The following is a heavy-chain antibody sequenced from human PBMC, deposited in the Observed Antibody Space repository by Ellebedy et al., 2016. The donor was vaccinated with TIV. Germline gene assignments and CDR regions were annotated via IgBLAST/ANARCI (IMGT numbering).Heavy chain of an antibody. V-gene: IGHV5-51*01. D-gene: IGHD5-24*01. J-gene: IGHJ3*02. Sequence: KVSCXGSGYSFTSYWIGWVRQMPGKGLEWMGIIYPGDSDTRYSPSFQGQVTISADKSISTAYLQWSSLKASDTAMYYCARQNRIDGYNPNDAFDIWGQGTMVTVSS. CDR2: IYPGDSDT. CDR3: ARQNRIDGYNPNDAFDI. CDR1: GYSFTSYW.